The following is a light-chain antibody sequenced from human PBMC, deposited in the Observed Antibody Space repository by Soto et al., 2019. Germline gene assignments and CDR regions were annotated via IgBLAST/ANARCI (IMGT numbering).Light chain of an antibody. Sequence: QSALTQPASVSGSPGQLITISCTGSSSDVGGYNYVSWYQQHPDKAPKLVIYNVSNRPSGVSDRFSGSKSGNTASLIISGLQAEDEADYYCSSYTSISTVVFGGGTKVTVL. CDR1: SSDVGGYNY. J-gene: IGLJ3*02. CDR3: SSYTSISTVV. V-gene: IGLV2-14*01. CDR2: NVS.